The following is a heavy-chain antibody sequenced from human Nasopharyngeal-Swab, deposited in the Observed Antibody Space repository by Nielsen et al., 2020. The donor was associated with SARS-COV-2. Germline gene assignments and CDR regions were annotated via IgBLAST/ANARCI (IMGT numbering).Heavy chain of an antibody. D-gene: IGHD1-26*01. J-gene: IGHJ4*02. Sequence: WIRQPPGKGLEWIGSIYHSGSTYYNPSLKGRVTISVDTSKNQFSLKLSSVTAADTAVYYCARVKQSGSYYYGMDYWGQGTLVTVSS. V-gene: IGHV4-38-2*02. CDR3: ARVKQSGSYYYGMDY. CDR2: IYHSGST.